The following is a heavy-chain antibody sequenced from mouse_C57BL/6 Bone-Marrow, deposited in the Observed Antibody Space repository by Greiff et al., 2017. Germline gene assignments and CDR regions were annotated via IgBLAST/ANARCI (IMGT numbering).Heavy chain of an antibody. CDR2: INPYNGGP. J-gene: IGHJ2*01. D-gene: IGHD2-4*01. Sequence: VQLQQSGPVLVKPGASVKMSCKASGYTFTDYYMNWVKQSHGKSLEWIGVINPYNGGPSYNQKFKGKATLTVDKSSSTAYMELNSLTSEDSAVYYCARPYDYDDVYYFDDWGKGTTLTVSS. CDR1: GYTFTDYY. CDR3: ARPYDYDDVYYFDD. V-gene: IGHV1-19*01.